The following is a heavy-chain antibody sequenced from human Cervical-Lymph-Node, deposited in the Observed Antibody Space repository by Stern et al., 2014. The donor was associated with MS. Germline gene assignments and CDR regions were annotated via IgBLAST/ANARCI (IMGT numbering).Heavy chain of an antibody. CDR3: ARSSPMALRYGMDV. D-gene: IGHD3-16*01. J-gene: IGHJ6*02. CDR2: ISYDGTTQ. CDR1: GFVFSGFG. Sequence: VQLEESGGGVVQPGRSLRLSCAASGFVFSGFGMDWVRQAPGKGLEWVGVISYDGTTQNYEGSVKGRATMSRATSKNTFYLQVNSLRAEDTAVYYCARSSPMALRYGMDVWGRGTTVIVSS. V-gene: IGHV3-33*01.